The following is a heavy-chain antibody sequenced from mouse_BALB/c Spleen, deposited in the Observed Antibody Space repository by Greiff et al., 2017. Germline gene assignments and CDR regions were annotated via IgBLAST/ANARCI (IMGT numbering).Heavy chain of an antibody. V-gene: IGHV1-69*02. Sequence: VQLQQPGAELVKPGASVKLSCKASGYTFTSYWMHWVKQRPGQGLEWIGEIDPSDSYTNYNQKFKGKATLTVDKSSSTAYMQLSSLTSEDSAVYYCARKAVYSDWFAYWGQGTLVTVSA. D-gene: IGHD2-4*01. CDR1: GYTFTSYW. J-gene: IGHJ3*01. CDR3: ARKAVYSDWFAY. CDR2: IDPSDSYT.